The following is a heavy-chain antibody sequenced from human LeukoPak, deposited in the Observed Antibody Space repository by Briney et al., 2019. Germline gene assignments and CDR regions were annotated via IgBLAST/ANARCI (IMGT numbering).Heavy chain of an antibody. D-gene: IGHD6-19*01. CDR3: AEDREQWPYGMDV. CDR1: GFTFDDYA. V-gene: IGHV3-9*01. Sequence: PGRSLRLSCAASGFTFDDYAMHWVRQAPGKGLEWVSGISWNSGSIGYADSVKGRFTISRDNAKNSLYLQMNSLRAEDTALYYCAEDREQWPYGMDVWGQGTTVTVSS. J-gene: IGHJ6*02. CDR2: ISWNSGSI.